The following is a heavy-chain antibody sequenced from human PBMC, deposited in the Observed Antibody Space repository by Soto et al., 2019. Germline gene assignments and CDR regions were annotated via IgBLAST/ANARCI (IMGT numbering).Heavy chain of an antibody. J-gene: IGHJ6*02. Sequence: ASVKVSCKAPGYTFTGYYMHWVRQAPGQGLEWMGWINPNSGGTNYAQKFQGRVTMTRDTSISTAYMELSRLRSDDTAVYYCARVRGYDIFTGMDVWGQGTTVTVSS. CDR3: ARVRGYDIFTGMDV. CDR2: INPNSGGT. D-gene: IGHD3-9*01. V-gene: IGHV1-2*02. CDR1: GYTFTGYY.